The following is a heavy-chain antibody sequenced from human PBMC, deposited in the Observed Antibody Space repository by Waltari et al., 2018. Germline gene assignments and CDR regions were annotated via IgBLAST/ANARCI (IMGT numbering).Heavy chain of an antibody. D-gene: IGHD2-2*01. J-gene: IGHJ4*02. CDR1: GYSFTNFD. Sequence: QVQLVQSGAEVKKPGASVQVSCKASGYSFTNFDINWVRQATGQGLEWMGWMNPNSGNTGYAEKFQDRVTMTSNISISSAYVELRSLRSEDTAVYYCARKTSRTIEYWGQGTLVTVSS. V-gene: IGHV1-8*01. CDR2: MNPNSGNT. CDR3: ARKTSRTIEY.